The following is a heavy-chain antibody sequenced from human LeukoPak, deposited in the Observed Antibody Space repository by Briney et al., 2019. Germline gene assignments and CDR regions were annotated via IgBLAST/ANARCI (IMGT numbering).Heavy chain of an antibody. CDR3: ARLVTGDYYDSSGYLDY. Sequence: GGSLRLSCAASGFTFSSYWMHWVRQAPGKGLVWVSRINSDGSSTSYADSVKGRFTISRDNSKNTLYLQMNSLRAEDTAVYYCARLVTGDYYDSSGYLDYWGQGTLVTVSS. D-gene: IGHD3-22*01. V-gene: IGHV3-74*01. J-gene: IGHJ4*02. CDR2: INSDGSST. CDR1: GFTFSSYW.